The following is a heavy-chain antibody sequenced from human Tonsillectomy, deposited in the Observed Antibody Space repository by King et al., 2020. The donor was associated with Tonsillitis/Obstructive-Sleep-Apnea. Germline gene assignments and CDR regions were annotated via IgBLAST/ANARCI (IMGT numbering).Heavy chain of an antibody. J-gene: IGHJ6*03. V-gene: IGHV3-21*01. CDR1: GFTFSSYS. CDR3: ARGKASTDPLDYYYYMDV. CDR2: ISSSSSYI. Sequence: VQLVESGGGLVKPGGSLRLSCAASGFTFSSYSMNWVRQAPGKGLEWVSFISSSSSYIYYADSVKGRFTISRDNAKNSLYLQMNSLRAEDTAVYYCARGKASTDPLDYYYYMDVWGKGTTVTVSS. D-gene: IGHD1-26*01.